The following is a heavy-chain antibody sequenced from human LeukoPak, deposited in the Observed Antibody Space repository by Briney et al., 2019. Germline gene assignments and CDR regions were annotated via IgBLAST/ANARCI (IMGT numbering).Heavy chain of an antibody. J-gene: IGHJ3*02. CDR3: AKDVDSSPGNDAFDI. V-gene: IGHV3-9*01. CDR1: GFTFDDYA. CDR2: ISWNSGSI. Sequence: GGSLRLSCAASGFTFDDYAMHWVRQAPGKGLGWVSGISWNSGSIGYADSVKGRFTISRDNAKNSLYLQMNSLRAEDTALYYCAKDVDSSPGNDAFDIWGQGTMVTVSS. D-gene: IGHD6-13*01.